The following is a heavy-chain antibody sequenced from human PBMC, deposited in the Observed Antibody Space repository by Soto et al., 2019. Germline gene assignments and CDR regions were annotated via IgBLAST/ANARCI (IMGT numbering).Heavy chain of an antibody. V-gene: IGHV4-31*03. Sequence: SETLSLTCTVSGGSVSSGGYYWSWIRQHPGKGLEWIGYIYYSGSTYYNPSLKSRVTISVDTSKNQFSLKLSSVTAADTAVYYCASRESGRDGYNLWYFDLWGRGTLVTVS. CDR1: GGSVSSGGYY. CDR2: IYYSGST. D-gene: IGHD5-12*01. CDR3: ASRESGRDGYNLWYFDL. J-gene: IGHJ2*01.